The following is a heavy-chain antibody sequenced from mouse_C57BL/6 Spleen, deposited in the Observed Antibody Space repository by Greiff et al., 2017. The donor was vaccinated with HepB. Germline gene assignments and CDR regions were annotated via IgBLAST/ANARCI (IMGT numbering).Heavy chain of an antibody. CDR3: ARAGTAQDLDY. J-gene: IGHJ2*01. CDR1: GYTFTSYW. Sequence: QVQLQQPGAELVKPGASVKLSCKASGYTFTSYWMQWVKQRPGQGLEWIGEIDPSDSYTNYNQKFKGKATLTVDTSSSTAYMQLSSLTSEDSAVYYCARAGTAQDLDYWGQGTTLTDSS. CDR2: IDPSDSYT. D-gene: IGHD3-2*02. V-gene: IGHV1-50*01.